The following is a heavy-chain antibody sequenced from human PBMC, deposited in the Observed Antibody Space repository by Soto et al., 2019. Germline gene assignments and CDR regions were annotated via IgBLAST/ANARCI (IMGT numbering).Heavy chain of an antibody. CDR3: LGDWLHP. CDR2: IKSESVGGTT. D-gene: IGHD7-27*01. V-gene: IGHV3-15*05. Sequence: ETLSLTCAVYGGSFSGYYWSWIRQPPGKGPEWIGRIKSESVGGTTDYAAPVKGRFTVSRDDSKNTVYLHMSSLKIEDTAVYYCLGDWLHPWGQGTLVTVSS. CDR1: GGSFSGYY. J-gene: IGHJ5*02.